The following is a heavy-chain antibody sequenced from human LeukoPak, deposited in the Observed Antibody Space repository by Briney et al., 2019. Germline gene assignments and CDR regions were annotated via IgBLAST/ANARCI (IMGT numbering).Heavy chain of an antibody. D-gene: IGHD5-18*01. CDR3: ATEEQYRNYFDH. CDR2: INPNSGGT. Sequence: ASVKVSCKASGYTFTGYYMHWVRQAPGQGLEWMGWINPNSGGTNYAQKFQGRVTMTRDTSISTAYMELSRLRSDDTAVYYCATEEQYRNYFDHWGQGTLVTVSS. J-gene: IGHJ4*02. CDR1: GYTFTGYY. V-gene: IGHV1-2*02.